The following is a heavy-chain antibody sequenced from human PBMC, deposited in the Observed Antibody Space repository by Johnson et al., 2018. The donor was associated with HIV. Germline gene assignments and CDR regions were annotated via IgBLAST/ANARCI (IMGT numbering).Heavy chain of an antibody. D-gene: IGHD2-2*01. CDR3: AKARGGYCSSTSCFAFDI. CDR1: GFTFSTYA. CDR2: ISYDGSNK. Sequence: QVQLVESGGGVVQPGRSLRLSCAASGFTFSTYAMHWVRQAPGKGLEWVAVISYDGSNKYYADSVKGRFTISRDNSKNTLYLQMNSLRAEDTAVYYCAKARGGYCSSTSCFAFDIWGQGTMVTVS. V-gene: IGHV3-30*04. J-gene: IGHJ3*02.